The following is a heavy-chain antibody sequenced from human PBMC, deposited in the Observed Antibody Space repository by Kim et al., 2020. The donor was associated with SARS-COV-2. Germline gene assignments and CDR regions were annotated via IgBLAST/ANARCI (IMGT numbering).Heavy chain of an antibody. J-gene: IGHJ4*02. D-gene: IGHD6-13*01. CDR3: VKGSYSSTLYYFDY. V-gene: IGHV3-43*01. Sequence: ADSVKGRFTISRDNSKNSLYLQMNSLRTEDTALYYCVKGSYSSTLYYFDYWGQGTLVTVSS.